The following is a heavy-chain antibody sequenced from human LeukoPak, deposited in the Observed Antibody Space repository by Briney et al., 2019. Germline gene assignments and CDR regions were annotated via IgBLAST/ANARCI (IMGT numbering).Heavy chain of an antibody. CDR2: IYTGGST. CDR3: AKSYGSGTSLSAFDV. D-gene: IGHD3-10*01. J-gene: IGHJ3*01. CDR1: GLIVSSKY. V-gene: IGHV3-53*01. Sequence: GGSLILSGLASGLIVSSKYMSWVRQAPGKGLEWVSVIYTGGSTYYAGSVKGRFAISRDNSKNTLYLQMNSLRADDTAVYYCAKSYGSGTSLSAFDVWGPGTMVTVSS.